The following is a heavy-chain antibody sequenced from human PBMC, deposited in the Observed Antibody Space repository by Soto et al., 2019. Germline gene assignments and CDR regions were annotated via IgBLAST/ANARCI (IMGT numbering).Heavy chain of an antibody. CDR3: ARDLDYDSSGYYPRYYYYGMDV. D-gene: IGHD3-22*01. Sequence: QVQLVQSGAEVKKPGSSVKVSCKASGGTFSSYAISWVRQAPGQGLEWMGGIIPIFGTANYAQKFQSRVTITADESTSTAYMELSSLRSEDTAVYYCARDLDYDSSGYYPRYYYYGMDVWGQGTTVTVSS. J-gene: IGHJ6*02. CDR1: GGTFSSYA. CDR2: IIPIFGTA. V-gene: IGHV1-69*01.